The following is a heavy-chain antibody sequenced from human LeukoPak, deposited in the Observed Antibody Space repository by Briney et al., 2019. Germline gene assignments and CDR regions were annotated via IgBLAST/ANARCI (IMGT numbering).Heavy chain of an antibody. Sequence: RPGGSLRLSCTGSGFKYDDYGMTWVRHVPGKGLEWVSGINWSGSITDYADSVRGRFTISRDNAKKSLYLQMDSLRAEDTAFYYCAREHIAVQGYFYDFWGQGTLVTVSS. CDR3: AREHIAVQGYFYDF. D-gene: IGHD6-19*01. CDR2: INWSGSIT. V-gene: IGHV3-20*04. J-gene: IGHJ4*02. CDR1: GFKYDDYG.